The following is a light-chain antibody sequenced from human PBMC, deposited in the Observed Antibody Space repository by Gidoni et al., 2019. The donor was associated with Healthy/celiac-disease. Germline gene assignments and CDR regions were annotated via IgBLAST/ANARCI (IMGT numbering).Light chain of an antibody. CDR1: QGISSY. V-gene: IGKV1-8*01. CDR3: QQYYSYPS. Sequence: AIRMTQSPSSFSASTGDRVTITCRASQGISSYLAWYQQKPGKAPKLLIYAASTLQSGVPSRFSGSGSGTDFTLTISCLQSEDFATYYCQQYYSYPSFGPXNQSGYQT. CDR2: AAS. J-gene: IGKJ3*01.